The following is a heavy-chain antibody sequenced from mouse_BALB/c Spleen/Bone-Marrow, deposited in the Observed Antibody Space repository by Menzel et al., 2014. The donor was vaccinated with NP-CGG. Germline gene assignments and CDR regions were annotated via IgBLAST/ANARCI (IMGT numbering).Heavy chain of an antibody. CDR3: ARSDGNYDYAMDY. CDR1: GFTFSSFG. V-gene: IGHV5-17*02. CDR2: ISSGSSTI. D-gene: IGHD2-1*01. J-gene: IGHJ4*01. Sequence: EVQLAESGGGLVQPGGSRKLSCAASGFTFSSFGVHWVRQAPEKGLEWVAYISSGSSTIYYADTVKGRFTISRDNPKNTLFLQMTSLRSEDTAMYYCARSDGNYDYAMDYWGQGTSVTVSS.